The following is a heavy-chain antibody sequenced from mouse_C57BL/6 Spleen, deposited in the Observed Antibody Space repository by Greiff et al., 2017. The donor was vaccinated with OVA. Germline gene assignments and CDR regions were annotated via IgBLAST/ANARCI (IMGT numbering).Heavy chain of an antibody. CDR2: ISDGGSYP. CDR1: GWKGSRYV. D-gene: IGHD2-4*01. Sequence: EVQVEEAGGGGGKNGGEGKGEWEDYGWKGSRYVMCSVSQTLEKRVEWVATISDGGSYPYYPDNVKGRFTISRDNAKNNLYLQMRHLKSEDTAMYFCARDQRGYDYEEGHYYAMDYWGQGTSVTVSS. CDR3: ARDQRGYDYEEGHYYAMDY. J-gene: IGHJ4*01. V-gene: IGHV5-4*01.